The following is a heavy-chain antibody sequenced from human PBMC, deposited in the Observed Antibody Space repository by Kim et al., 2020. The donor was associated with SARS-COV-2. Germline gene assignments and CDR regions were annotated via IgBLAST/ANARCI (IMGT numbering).Heavy chain of an antibody. Sequence: THYSPSFQGHVTISADKSISTAYLQWSSLKASDTAMYYCVYSSSSYFDYWGQGTLVTVSS. J-gene: IGHJ4*02. CDR3: VYSSSSYFDY. V-gene: IGHV5-10-1*01. CDR2: T. D-gene: IGHD6-6*01.